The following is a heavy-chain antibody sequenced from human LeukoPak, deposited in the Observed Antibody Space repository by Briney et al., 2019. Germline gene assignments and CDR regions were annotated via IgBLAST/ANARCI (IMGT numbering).Heavy chain of an antibody. CDR1: GFTFSSYE. CDR2: ISSSSSYI. D-gene: IGHD6-19*01. CDR3: ARTRPYSSGWYVDAFDI. J-gene: IGHJ3*02. V-gene: IGHV3-21*01. Sequence: PGGSLRLSCAASGFTFSSYEMNWVRQAPGKGLEWVSSISSSSSYIYYADSVKGRFTISRDNAKNSLYLQMNSLRAEDTAVYYCARTRPYSSGWYVDAFDIWGQGTMVTVSS.